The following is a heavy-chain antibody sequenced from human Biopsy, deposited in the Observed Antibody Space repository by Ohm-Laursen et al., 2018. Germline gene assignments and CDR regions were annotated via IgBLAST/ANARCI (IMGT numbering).Heavy chain of an antibody. CDR3: ARGSNDFGGLYFAR. CDR2: ISYTGYT. V-gene: IGHV4-59*11. D-gene: IGHD4-23*01. Sequence: SDTLSLTCTVSGGSFTGHYWSWIRQPPGQGLEWIGHISYTGYTSYNASLKSRVTISVDTSRNHFSLRLSSLTAADTAVYYCARGSNDFGGLYFARWGQGTLLTVSS. CDR1: GGSFTGHY. J-gene: IGHJ4*02.